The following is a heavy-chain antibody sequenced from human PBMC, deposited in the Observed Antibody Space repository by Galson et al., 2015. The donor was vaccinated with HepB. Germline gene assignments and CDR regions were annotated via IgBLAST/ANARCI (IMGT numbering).Heavy chain of an antibody. V-gene: IGHV1-46*01. CDR2: INPSGGST. J-gene: IGHJ3*02. CDR3: ASDSSGYGDAFDT. Sequence: SVKVSCKASGYTFTSYYMHWVRQAPGQGLEWMGIINPSGGSTSYAQKFQGRVTMTRDTSTSTVYMELSSLRSEDTAVYYCASDSSGYGDAFDTWGQGTMVTVSS. CDR1: GYTFTSYY. D-gene: IGHD3-22*01.